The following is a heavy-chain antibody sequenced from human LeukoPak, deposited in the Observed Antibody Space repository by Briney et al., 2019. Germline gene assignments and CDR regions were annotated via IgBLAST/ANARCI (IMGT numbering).Heavy chain of an antibody. CDR2: IYSGGST. V-gene: IGHV3-66*01. J-gene: IGHJ3*02. Sequence: GGSLRLSCAASGFTVSSNYMSWVRQAPGKGLEWVSVIYSGGSTYYADSVKGRFTISRDNSKNTLYLQMNSLRAEDTAVYYCARESYDILTGYYDAFDIWGQGTMVTVSS. CDR3: ARESYDILTGYYDAFDI. D-gene: IGHD3-9*01. CDR1: GFTVSSNY.